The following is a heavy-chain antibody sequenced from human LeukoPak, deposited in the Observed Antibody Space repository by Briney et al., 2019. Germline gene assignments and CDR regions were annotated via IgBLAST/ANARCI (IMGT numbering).Heavy chain of an antibody. J-gene: IGHJ2*01. Sequence: SVKVSCKASGGTFSSYAISWVRQAPGQGLEWMGRIIPIFGTANYAQKFQGRVTITTDESTSTAYMELSSLRSEDTAVYYCARSVRLGSWYFDLWGRGTLVTVPS. D-gene: IGHD6-6*01. CDR1: GGTFSSYA. CDR3: ARSVRLGSWYFDL. V-gene: IGHV1-69*05. CDR2: IIPIFGTA.